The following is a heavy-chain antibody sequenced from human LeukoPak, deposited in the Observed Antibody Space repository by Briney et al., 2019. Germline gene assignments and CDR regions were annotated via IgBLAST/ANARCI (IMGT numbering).Heavy chain of an antibody. CDR1: GASINSYY. J-gene: IGHJ5*02. D-gene: IGHD6-13*01. CDR3: ARGRAGNDNWFDP. CDR2: IYTSGST. Sequence: SETLSLTCTVSGASINSYYWSWIRQPPGKGLEWIGYIYTSGSTNYNPSLKSRVTISVDTSKNQFSLNLSSVTAADTAVYYCARGRAGNDNWFDPWGQGTLVTVSS. V-gene: IGHV4-4*09.